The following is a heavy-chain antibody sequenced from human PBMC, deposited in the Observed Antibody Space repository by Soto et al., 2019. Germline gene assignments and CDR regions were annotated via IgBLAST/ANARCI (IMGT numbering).Heavy chain of an antibody. D-gene: IGHD2-15*01. J-gene: IGHJ4*02. CDR1: GFTVSNNY. V-gene: IGHV3-53*01. Sequence: EVQLVESGGGLIQPGGSLRLSCAVSGFTVSNNYMSWVRQAPGKGLEGVSVIYSGGYTAYGDSVKGRFTISRDNSKNTLSFQMNGDRASNTAVLAWATTPGGGYWGQGTLVTVSS. CDR3: ATTPGGGY. CDR2: IYSGGYT.